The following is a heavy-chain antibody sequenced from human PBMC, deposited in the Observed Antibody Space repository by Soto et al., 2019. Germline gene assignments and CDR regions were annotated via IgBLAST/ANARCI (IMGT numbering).Heavy chain of an antibody. V-gene: IGHV3-23*01. CDR3: AKGGAAADKYFQH. CDR1: GFTFSTYV. Sequence: EVQLLESGGGLVQPGGSLRLSCAASGFTFSTYVMRWVRQAPGRGLEWVSSISTNTYYADSVQGRFTISRDNSKNTLYLQMNSLRDDDTAVYYCAKGGAAADKYFQHWGQGTLVSGSS. CDR2: ISTNT. J-gene: IGHJ1*01. D-gene: IGHD6-13*01.